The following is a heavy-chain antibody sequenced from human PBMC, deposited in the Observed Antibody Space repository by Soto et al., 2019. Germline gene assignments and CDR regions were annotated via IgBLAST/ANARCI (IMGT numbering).Heavy chain of an antibody. J-gene: IGHJ4*02. Sequence: GSLRLSCAASGFTFSSYTMNWVRQAPGKGLEWVSSISSSSTYIYYADSLKGRFTISRDNAKNSLYLQMNSLRAEDTAVYYCARVVTGTTPLRNFDYWGQGTLVTAPQ. CDR2: ISSSSTYI. CDR3: ARVVTGTTPLRNFDY. CDR1: GFTFSSYT. V-gene: IGHV3-21*01. D-gene: IGHD1-7*01.